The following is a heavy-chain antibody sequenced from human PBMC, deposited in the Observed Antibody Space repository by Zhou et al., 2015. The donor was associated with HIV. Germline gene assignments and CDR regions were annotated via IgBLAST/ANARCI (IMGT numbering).Heavy chain of an antibody. CDR3: ARSSVNHDNAFDL. J-gene: IGHJ3*01. D-gene: IGHD1-14*01. V-gene: IGHV1-69*01. CDR2: IIPMFGTV. CDR1: GGAFSSYA. Sequence: QVQLVQSGAEVKKPGSSVKVSCKASGGAFSSYAISWVRQAPGQGLDWMGGIIPMFGTVQYAQKFQGRVTITADDSTSTAYMELNRLTSEDAAVYFCARSSVNHDNAFDLWGQGTKVIVSS.